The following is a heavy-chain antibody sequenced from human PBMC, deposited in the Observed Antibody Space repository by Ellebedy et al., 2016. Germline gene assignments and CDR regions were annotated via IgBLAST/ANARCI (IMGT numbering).Heavy chain of an antibody. CDR2: ISGDGDTT. CDR3: RPGHYSGS. Sequence: GGSLRLXXVASGFTFRNFFMSWVRQAPGGGLEWISTISGDGDTTFSADSVKGRFTISRDNSRNTLYLQMDSLRAADTAVYYCRPGHYSGSWGQGTLVTVSS. V-gene: IGHV3-23*01. J-gene: IGHJ4*02. CDR1: GFTFRNFF.